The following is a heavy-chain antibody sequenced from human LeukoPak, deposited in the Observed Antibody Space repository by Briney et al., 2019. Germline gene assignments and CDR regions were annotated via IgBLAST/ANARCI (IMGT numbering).Heavy chain of an antibody. V-gene: IGHV4-34*01. J-gene: IGHJ4*02. CDR2: INHSGST. Sequence: SETLSLTCAVYGGSFSGYYWSWIRQPPGKGLEWIGEINHSGSTNYNPSLKSRVTISVDTSKNQFSLKLSSVTAADTAVYYCARGGIAALECYFDYWGQGTLVTVSS. CDR1: GGSFSGYY. D-gene: IGHD6-6*01. CDR3: ARGGIAALECYFDY.